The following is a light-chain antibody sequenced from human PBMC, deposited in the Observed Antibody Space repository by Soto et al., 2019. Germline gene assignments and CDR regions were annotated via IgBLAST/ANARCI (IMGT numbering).Light chain of an antibody. Sequence: DIQMTQSPTSLSASVGDRVTITCRASQGIRNFVAWYQQKPGKAPKLLIYAASTLQSGVPSRFSGSGSGTDFTLNIKSLQPEDVATYSCQKYSSVPVFGPGTKVEIK. CDR2: AAS. CDR3: QKYSSVPV. V-gene: IGKV1-27*01. J-gene: IGKJ3*01. CDR1: QGIRNF.